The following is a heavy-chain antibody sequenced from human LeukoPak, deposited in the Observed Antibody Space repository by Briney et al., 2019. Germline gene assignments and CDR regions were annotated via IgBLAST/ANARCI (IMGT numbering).Heavy chain of an antibody. D-gene: IGHD4-23*01. CDR1: GFTFDSYL. Sequence: PGGSLRLSCAASGFTFDSYLNWVRQAPGKGLEWLSGISGSGDSTYYADSVKGRFTISRDNSKNTLFLQMSSLRAEDTAVYYCAKFPGRGGGTVADYWGQGTVVTVSS. J-gene: IGHJ4*02. CDR3: AKFPGRGGGTVADY. V-gene: IGHV3-23*01. CDR2: ISGSGDST.